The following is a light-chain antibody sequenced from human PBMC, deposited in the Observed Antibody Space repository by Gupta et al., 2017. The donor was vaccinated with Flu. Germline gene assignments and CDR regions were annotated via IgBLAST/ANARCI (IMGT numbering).Light chain of an antibody. CDR3: SSYTRSSSLEV. Sequence: QSALTQPASVSGSPGQSITISCTATSSDVGDYNYVSWYQQHPGKAPKLMIYEVTYRPSGVSNRFSGSKSGNTASLTISGLQAEDEADYYCSSYTRSSSLEVFGGGTKLTVL. J-gene: IGLJ2*01. CDR1: SSDVGDYNY. CDR2: EVT. V-gene: IGLV2-14*01.